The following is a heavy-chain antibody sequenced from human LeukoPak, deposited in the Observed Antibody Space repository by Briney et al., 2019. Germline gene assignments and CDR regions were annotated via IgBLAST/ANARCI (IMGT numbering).Heavy chain of an antibody. CDR3: ARHSASYCSGGSCYSFDY. CDR2: IYYSGST. Sequence: SETLSLTCTVSGGSISSYYWSWIRQPPGKGLEWIGYIYYSGSTNYNPSLKSRVTISVDTSKNQFSLKLSSVTAADTAVYYCARHSASYCSGGSCYSFDYWGQGTLVTVS. CDR1: GGSISSYY. V-gene: IGHV4-59*08. D-gene: IGHD2-15*01. J-gene: IGHJ4*02.